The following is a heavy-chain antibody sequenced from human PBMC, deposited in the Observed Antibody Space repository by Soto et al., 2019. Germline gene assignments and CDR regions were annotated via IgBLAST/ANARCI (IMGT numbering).Heavy chain of an antibody. D-gene: IGHD3-10*01. CDR3: ASTPLLLWFGVKGNYGMDV. J-gene: IGHJ6*02. Sequence: PSETLSLTCTVSGGSISSYYWSWIRQPPGKGLEWIGYIYYSGSTNYNPSLKSRVTISVDTSKNQFSLKLSSVTAADTAVYYCASTPLLLWFGVKGNYGMDVWGQGTTVTVSS. CDR1: GGSISSYY. CDR2: IYYSGST. V-gene: IGHV4-59*12.